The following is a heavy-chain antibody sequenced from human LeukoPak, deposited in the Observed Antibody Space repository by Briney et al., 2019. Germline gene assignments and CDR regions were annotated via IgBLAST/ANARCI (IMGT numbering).Heavy chain of an antibody. CDR2: INPSSGGT. V-gene: IGHV1-2*02. Sequence: ASVTLSCKASGYTFTGYYMHWVRQAPGQGLEWMGWINPSSGGTNYAQKFQGRVTMTRDTSISTAYMDLYRLTSDDTAVYYCARSVLTADLINDYWGQGTLVSVSS. D-gene: IGHD3-9*01. CDR1: GYTFTGYY. J-gene: IGHJ4*02. CDR3: ARSVLTADLINDY.